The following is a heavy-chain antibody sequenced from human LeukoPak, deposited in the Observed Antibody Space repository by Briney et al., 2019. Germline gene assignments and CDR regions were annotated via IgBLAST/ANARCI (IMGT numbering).Heavy chain of an antibody. CDR2: ISSSSSTI. J-gene: IGHJ4*02. V-gene: IGHV3-48*04. CDR3: AKSVVAIDY. CDR1: GFTFSSYS. D-gene: IGHD2-15*01. Sequence: PGGSLRLSCAASGFTFSSYSMNWVRQAPGKGLEWVSYISSSSSTIYYADSVKGRFTISRDNANNSLHLQMNSLRAEDTAVYYWAKSVVAIDYWGQGTLVTVSS.